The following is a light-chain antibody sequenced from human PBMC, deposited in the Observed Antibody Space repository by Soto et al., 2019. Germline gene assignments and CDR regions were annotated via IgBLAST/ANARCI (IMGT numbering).Light chain of an antibody. Sequence: QSVLTQPPSVSGTPGERVTISCSGSSSNIGDHSVNWFQQLPGAAPKLLISTTNQRPSGVPDRFSGSKSGTSGSLAISGLQSGDEAESFCAAWDKSLNGFVFGTGTKLTVL. J-gene: IGLJ1*01. CDR2: TTN. V-gene: IGLV1-44*01. CDR3: AAWDKSLNGFV. CDR1: SSNIGDHS.